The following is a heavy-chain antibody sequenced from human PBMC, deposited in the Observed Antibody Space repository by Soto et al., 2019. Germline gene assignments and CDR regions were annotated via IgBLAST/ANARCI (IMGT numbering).Heavy chain of an antibody. Sequence: EVQLLESGGGLVQPGGSLRLSCAASGFTFSSYAMSWVRQAPGKGLEWVSAISGSGGSTYYADSVKGRFTISRDNSKNTLYLQMNSLRAEDTAVYYCAKDLFPVVHIVATSLFDYWGQGTLVTVSS. D-gene: IGHD5-12*01. V-gene: IGHV3-23*01. CDR1: GFTFSSYA. CDR3: AKDLFPVVHIVATSLFDY. CDR2: ISGSGGST. J-gene: IGHJ4*02.